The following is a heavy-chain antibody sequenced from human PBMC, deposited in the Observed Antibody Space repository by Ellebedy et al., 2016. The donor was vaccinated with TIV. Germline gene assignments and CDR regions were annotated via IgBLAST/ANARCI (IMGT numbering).Heavy chain of an antibody. J-gene: IGHJ4*02. Sequence: GESLKISCAASGFTFSSYSMNWVRQAPGKGLEWVSYISSSSTTIYYVDSVKGRFTISRDNAKNSLYLQMNSLRDEDTAVYYCARDFPARSGGSCDYWGQGTLVTVSS. CDR1: GFTFSSYS. CDR2: ISSSSTTI. D-gene: IGHD2-15*01. CDR3: ARDFPARSGGSCDY. V-gene: IGHV3-48*02.